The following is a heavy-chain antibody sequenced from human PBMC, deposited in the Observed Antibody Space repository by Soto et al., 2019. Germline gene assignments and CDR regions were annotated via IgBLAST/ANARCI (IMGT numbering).Heavy chain of an antibody. CDR3: ARQWGSSSWYYYYYGMDV. Sequence: PSQTQPLTYTVAGGSISSSSYCLGWIRPPPGKGLEWIGSIYYSGSTYYNPSLKSRVTISVDTSKNQFSLKLSSVTAADTAVYYCARQWGSSSWYYYYYGMDVWGQGTTVTVSS. J-gene: IGHJ6*02. CDR2: IYYSGST. D-gene: IGHD6-13*01. CDR1: GGSISSSSYC. V-gene: IGHV4-39*01.